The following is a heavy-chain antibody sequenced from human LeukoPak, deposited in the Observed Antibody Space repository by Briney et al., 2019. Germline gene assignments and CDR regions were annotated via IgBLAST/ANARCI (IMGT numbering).Heavy chain of an antibody. CDR2: ISGSGGST. CDR1: GFTFSSYA. CDR3: AKSVGGIGLNFDY. V-gene: IGHV3-23*01. Sequence: PGGSLRLSCAASGFTFSSYAMSWVRQAPGNGLEWVSAISGSGGSTYYADSEKGRFTISRDNSKNTLYLQMNSLRAEDTAVYYCAKSVGGIGLNFDYWGQGTLVTVSS. J-gene: IGHJ4*02. D-gene: IGHD2/OR15-2a*01.